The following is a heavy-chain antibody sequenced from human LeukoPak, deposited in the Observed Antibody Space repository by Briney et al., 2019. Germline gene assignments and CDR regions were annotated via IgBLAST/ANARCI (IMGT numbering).Heavy chain of an antibody. CDR2: IYYSGST. D-gene: IGHD1-14*01. CDR1: GGSISSYY. CDR3: ARVTGTPRRKFDP. V-gene: IGHV4-59*12. J-gene: IGHJ5*02. Sequence: SETLSLTCTVSGGSISSYYWSWIRQPPGKGLEWIGYIYYSGSTNYNPSLKSRVTISVDTSKNQFSLKLSSVTAADTAVYYCARVTGTPRRKFDPWGQGTLVTVSS.